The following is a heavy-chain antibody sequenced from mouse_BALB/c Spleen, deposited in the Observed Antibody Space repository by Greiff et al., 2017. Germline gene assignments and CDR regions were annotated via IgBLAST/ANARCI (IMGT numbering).Heavy chain of an antibody. J-gene: IGHJ2*01. Sequence: EVKLQESGPSLVKPSQTLSLTCSVTGDSITSGYWNWIRKFPGNKLEYMGYISYSGSTYYNPSLKSRISITRDTSKNQYYLQLNSVTTEDTATYYCARCHYYGSSPYYFDYWGQGTTLTVSS. V-gene: IGHV3-8*02. CDR1: GDSITSGY. CDR3: ARCHYYGSSPYYFDY. CDR2: ISYSGST. D-gene: IGHD1-1*01.